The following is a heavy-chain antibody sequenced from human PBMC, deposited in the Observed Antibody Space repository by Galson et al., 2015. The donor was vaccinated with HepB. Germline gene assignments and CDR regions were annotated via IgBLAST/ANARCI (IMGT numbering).Heavy chain of an antibody. D-gene: IGHD6-6*01. CDR2: ISSSGSTI. V-gene: IGHV3-11*01. J-gene: IGHJ3*02. CDR3: ARDRWEYSSSPDAFDI. Sequence: SLRLSCAASGFTFSDYYMSWIRQAPGKGLEWVSYISSSGSTIYYADSVKGRFTISRDNAKNSLYLQMNSLRAEDTAVYYCARDRWEYSSSPDAFDIWGQGTMVTVSS. CDR1: GFTFSDYY.